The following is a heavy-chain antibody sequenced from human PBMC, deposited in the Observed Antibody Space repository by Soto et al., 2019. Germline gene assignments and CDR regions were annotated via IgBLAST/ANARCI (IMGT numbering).Heavy chain of an antibody. CDR1: GGSFSSYY. CDR2: IYYSGRT. J-gene: IGHJ6*01. V-gene: IGHV4-59*01. Sequence: SKTLSLTFTVSGGSFSSYYWSWIRQPPGKGLEWIGHIYYSGRTNYNPSLKRRVTISGDTSNNQLCLKLSCVTAAATAVYYCARDSYYASRGYPGAYYYGMDVWGQGTTVTVSS. CDR3: ARDSYYASRGYPGAYYYGMDV. D-gene: IGHD3-22*01.